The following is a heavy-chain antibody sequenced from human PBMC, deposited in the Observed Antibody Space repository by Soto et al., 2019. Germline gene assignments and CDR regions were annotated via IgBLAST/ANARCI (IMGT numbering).Heavy chain of an antibody. V-gene: IGHV1-69*13. D-gene: IGHD6-13*01. CDR2: IIPIFGTA. CDR1: GGTFSSYA. Sequence: SVKVSCKASGGTFSSYAISWVRQAPGQGLEWMGGIIPIFGTANYAQKFQGRVTITADESTSTAYMELSSLRSEDTAVYYCARAHSIAAAGLFDYWGQGTQVTVSS. J-gene: IGHJ4*02. CDR3: ARAHSIAAAGLFDY.